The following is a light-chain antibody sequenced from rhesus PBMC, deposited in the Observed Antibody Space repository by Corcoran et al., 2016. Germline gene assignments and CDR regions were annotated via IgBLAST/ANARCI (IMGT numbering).Light chain of an antibody. CDR3: YQHSSGYT. V-gene: IGKV3-10*01. Sequence: QVILTQSPATLSLSPGERATLSCRASQSVSSYLAWYHQKPGQAPRLLTKDGSSRATGIPDRFSGSGSGTDFPLPIRSLGPEDVGVYHCYQHSSGYTFGPGTKLDIK. CDR1: QSVSSY. J-gene: IGKJ3*01. CDR2: DGS.